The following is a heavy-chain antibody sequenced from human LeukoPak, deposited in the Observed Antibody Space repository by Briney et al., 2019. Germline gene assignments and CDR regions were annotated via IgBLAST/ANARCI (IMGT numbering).Heavy chain of an antibody. J-gene: IGHJ4*02. CDR1: GFTVSSNY. D-gene: IGHD2-2*01. Sequence: GGSLRLSCAASGFTVSSNYMSWVRQAPGKGLEWVSVIYSGGSTYYADSVKGRFTISRDNSKNTLYLQMNSLRAEDTAVYYCARGEVVPAAYFGYWGQGTLVTVSS. CDR3: ARGEVVPAAYFGY. CDR2: IYSGGST. V-gene: IGHV3-66*01.